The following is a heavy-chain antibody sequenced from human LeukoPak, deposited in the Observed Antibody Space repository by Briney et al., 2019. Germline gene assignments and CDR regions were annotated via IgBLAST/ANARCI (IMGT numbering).Heavy chain of an antibody. D-gene: IGHD6-13*01. Sequence: PSETLSLTCTVSGGSISSGSYYWSWIRQPAGKGLEWIGRIYISGSTNYNPSLKSRVTMSVDKSNNLFSLRLTSVTAADTAIYYCAKGGYLSYYFDLWGRGTPVPVSS. V-gene: IGHV4-61*02. CDR3: AKGGYLSYYFDL. J-gene: IGHJ4*02. CDR2: IYISGST. CDR1: GGSISSGSYY.